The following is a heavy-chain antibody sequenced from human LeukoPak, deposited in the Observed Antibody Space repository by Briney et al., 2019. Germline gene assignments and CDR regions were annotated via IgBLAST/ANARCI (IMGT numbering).Heavy chain of an antibody. CDR3: TTDCMWELPYFDY. CDR2: IKSKTDGGTT. D-gene: IGHD1-26*01. J-gene: IGHJ4*02. CDR1: GFTFSNAW. Sequence: PGGSLRLSCAASGFTFSNAWMSWVRQAPGKGLEWVGRIKSKTDGGTTDYAAPVKGRFTISRDDSKNTLYLQMNSLKTEDTAVYYCTTDCMWELPYFDYWGQGTLVTVSS. V-gene: IGHV3-15*01.